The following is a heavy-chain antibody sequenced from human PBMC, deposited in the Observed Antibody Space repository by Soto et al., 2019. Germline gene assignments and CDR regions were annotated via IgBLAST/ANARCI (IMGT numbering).Heavy chain of an antibody. D-gene: IGHD4-17*01. CDR3: AREWPLGLNDYGDYGRHWFDP. CDR1: GGSISSSSYY. J-gene: IGHJ5*02. Sequence: SETLSLTCTVSGGSISSSSYYWGWIRQPPGKGLEWIGSIYYSGSTYYNPSLKSRVTISVDTSKNQFSLKLSSVTAADTAVYYCAREWPLGLNDYGDYGRHWFDPWGQGTLVTVSS. V-gene: IGHV4-39*02. CDR2: IYYSGST.